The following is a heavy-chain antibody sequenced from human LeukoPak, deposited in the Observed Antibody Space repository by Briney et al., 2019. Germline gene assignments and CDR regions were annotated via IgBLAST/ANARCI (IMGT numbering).Heavy chain of an antibody. D-gene: IGHD6-13*01. CDR1: GYTFTSYG. V-gene: IGHV1-18*01. Sequence: ASVKVSCKASGYTFTSYGISWVRQAPGQGLEWMGWISAYNGNTNYAQKLQGRVTMTTDTSTSTAYLELRSLRSDDTAVYYCARDPRYSSSWYVGAFDYWGQGTLVTVSS. CDR3: ARDPRYSSSWYVGAFDY. CDR2: ISAYNGNT. J-gene: IGHJ4*02.